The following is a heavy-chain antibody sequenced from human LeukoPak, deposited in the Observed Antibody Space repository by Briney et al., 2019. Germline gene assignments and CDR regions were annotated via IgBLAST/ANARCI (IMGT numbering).Heavy chain of an antibody. J-gene: IGHJ4*02. V-gene: IGHV1-8*02. CDR3: ARWVPMIVERGRYFDY. CDR2: MNPNSGNT. Sequence: ASVKVSCKASGGTFSSYAISWVRQAPGQGLEWKGWMNPNSGNTGYAQKFQGRVTMTRNTSISTAYMELSSLRSEDTAVYYCARWVPMIVERGRYFDYWGQGTLVTVSS. D-gene: IGHD3-22*01. CDR1: GGTFSSYA.